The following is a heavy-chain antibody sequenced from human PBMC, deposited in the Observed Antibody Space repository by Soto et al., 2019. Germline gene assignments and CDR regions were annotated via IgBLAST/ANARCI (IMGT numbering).Heavy chain of an antibody. J-gene: IGHJ5*02. D-gene: IGHD6-13*01. CDR2: IYYSAST. CDR3: ARAYSSRSWFFNWFHP. Sequence: PSETLSLTGTVSGGSISSSSYYWGWMRQPPGKGLEWIGSIYYSASTYYNPSLKRRVTISVDTSKNQFSLKLSSVTAADTAVYYCARAYSSRSWFFNWFHPWGQGTPGTV. CDR1: GGSISSSSYY. V-gene: IGHV4-39*01.